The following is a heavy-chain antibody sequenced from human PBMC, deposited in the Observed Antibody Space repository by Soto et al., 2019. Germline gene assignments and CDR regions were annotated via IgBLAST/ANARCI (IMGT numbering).Heavy chain of an antibody. CDR3: ARFAHCGGDCYLVGDGIDV. CDR1: GYTFSSYE. CDR2: ISSSGSTI. J-gene: IGHJ6*02. D-gene: IGHD2-21*02. V-gene: IGHV3-48*03. Sequence: EVQLVESGGGLVQPGGSLRLSCAASGYTFSSYEMNWVRQAPWKGREWVSYISSSGSTIYYADSVKGRFTISRDNAKNSLYLQMNSLRAEDTAVYYCARFAHCGGDCYLVGDGIDVWGQGTTVTVSS.